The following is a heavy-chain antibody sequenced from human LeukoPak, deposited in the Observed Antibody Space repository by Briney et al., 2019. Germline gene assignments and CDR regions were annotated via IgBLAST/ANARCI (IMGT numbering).Heavy chain of an antibody. D-gene: IGHD6-19*01. Sequence: GGSLRLSCVASGFSFNNYRMTWVRQAPGKGLEWVAVISYDGSNKYYADSVKGRFTISRDNSKNTRYLQMNSLRAEDTAVYYCAKASQQWLVRWWVDYWGQGTLVTVSS. CDR2: ISYDGSNK. V-gene: IGHV3-30*18. CDR3: AKASQQWLVRWWVDY. J-gene: IGHJ4*02. CDR1: GFSFNNYR.